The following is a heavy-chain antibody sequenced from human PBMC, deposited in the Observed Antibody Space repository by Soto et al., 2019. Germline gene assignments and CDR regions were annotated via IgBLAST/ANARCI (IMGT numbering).Heavy chain of an antibody. V-gene: IGHV3-23*01. CDR1: GFTLSVNA. CDR2: ISGSGTST. D-gene: IGHD1-26*01. Sequence: GGSLRLSCAASGFTLSVNAMSWVRQAPGKGLEWVSSISGSGTSTSYADSVKGRFTISRDTSKSTLYLQMNSLRAEDTAVYYCVKLRWKWEMDNFDYWGQGTLVTGSS. J-gene: IGHJ4*02. CDR3: VKLRWKWEMDNFDY.